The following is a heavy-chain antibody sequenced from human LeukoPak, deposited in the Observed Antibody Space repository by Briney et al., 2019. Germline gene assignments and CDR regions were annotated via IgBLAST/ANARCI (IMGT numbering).Heavy chain of an antibody. V-gene: IGHV1-18*01. CDR2: ISAYNGNT. J-gene: IGHJ6*02. Sequence: ASVTVSCKASGYTFTSYGISWVRQAPGQGLEWMGWISAYNGNTNYAQKLQGRVTMTTDTSTSTAYMELRSLRSDDTAVYYCASLYDYGDYYYYGMDVWGQGTTVTVSS. CDR1: GYTFTSYG. CDR3: ASLYDYGDYYYYGMDV. D-gene: IGHD4-17*01.